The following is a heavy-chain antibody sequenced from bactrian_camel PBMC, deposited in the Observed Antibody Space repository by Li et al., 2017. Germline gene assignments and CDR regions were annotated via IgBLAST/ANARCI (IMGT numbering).Heavy chain of an antibody. CDR3: AAELAHTGDIARCLSKGNWGY. CDR2: IDADGNT. V-gene: IGHV3S53*01. CDR1: AYMEISPC. J-gene: IGHJ4*01. D-gene: IGHD5*01. Sequence: HVQLVESGGGPVQAGGSLQLTCSAYAYMEISPCMLWFRQAPGKQREGVAAIDADGNTIYADSVKGRFTISENITKEILYLQMEDLAPDDSATYYCAAELAHTGDIARCLSKGNWGYRGQGTQVTVSS.